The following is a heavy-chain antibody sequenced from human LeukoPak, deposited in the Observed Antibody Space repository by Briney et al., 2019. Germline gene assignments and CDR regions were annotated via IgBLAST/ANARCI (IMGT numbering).Heavy chain of an antibody. CDR2: IYHSGST. CDR1: GYSISSGYY. D-gene: IGHD2-21*01. CDR3: AAYCGGDCYSDTNFDY. Sequence: SETLSLTCTVSGYSISSGYYWGWIRQPPGKGLEWVGSIYHSGSTYYNPSLKSRVTISVDTSKNQFSLKLSSVTAADTAVYYCAAYCGGDCYSDTNFDYWGQGTLVTVSS. J-gene: IGHJ4*02. V-gene: IGHV4-38-2*02.